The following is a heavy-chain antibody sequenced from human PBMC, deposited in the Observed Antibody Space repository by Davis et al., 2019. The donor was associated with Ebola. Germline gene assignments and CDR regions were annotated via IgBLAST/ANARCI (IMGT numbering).Heavy chain of an antibody. Sequence: SFGDYAMSWVRQAPGKGLEWVGYIYYSGTTHYNPSLRGRVTISVDTSKKHFSLKLGSVTAADTAVYYCARGSQWLGPDYWGQGTLVTVSS. CDR3: ARGSQWLGPDY. D-gene: IGHD6-19*01. CDR1: SFGDYA. V-gene: IGHV4-61*03. J-gene: IGHJ4*02. CDR2: IYYSGTT.